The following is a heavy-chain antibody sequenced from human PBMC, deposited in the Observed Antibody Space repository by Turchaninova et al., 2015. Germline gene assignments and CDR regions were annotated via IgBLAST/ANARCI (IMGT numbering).Heavy chain of an antibody. V-gene: IGHV3-7*03. D-gene: IGHD2-2*01. CDR3: ATQLLVPAAKGSLDY. CDR2: IKHDGSER. Sequence: VQLVESGGGLVQPGGSLSISWADSGFTFNSYWMSWVRQAPGKGLEWVANIKHDGSERNYVASVKGRFTISRDNTKNSLYLQMDSLRAEDTAAYYCATQLLVPAAKGSLDYWGLGTLVTVSS. J-gene: IGHJ4*02. CDR1: GFTFNSYW.